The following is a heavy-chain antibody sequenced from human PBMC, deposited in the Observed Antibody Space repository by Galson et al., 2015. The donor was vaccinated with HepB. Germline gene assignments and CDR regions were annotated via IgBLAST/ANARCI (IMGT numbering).Heavy chain of an antibody. J-gene: IGHJ6*03. V-gene: IGHV3-23*01. D-gene: IGHD3-3*01. CDR2: ISGSGGST. CDR3: AGPNPSDFWSGYSYYYYYMDI. Sequence: SLRLSCAASGFTFSSYAMSWVRQAPGKGLEWVSAISGSGGSTYYADSVKGRFTISRDNSKSTLYLQMNSLRAEDTAVYYCAGPNPSDFWSGYSYYYYYMDIWGKGTTVTVSS. CDR1: GFTFSSYA.